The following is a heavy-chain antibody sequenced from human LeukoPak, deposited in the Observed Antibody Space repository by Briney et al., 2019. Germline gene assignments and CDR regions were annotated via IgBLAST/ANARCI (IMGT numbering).Heavy chain of an antibody. Sequence: SETLSLTCTVSSDSISSYYWSWIRQPPGKGLEWIGYIYYSGTTKYNPSLKSRVTISVDTSKNQFSLKLSSVTAADTAVYYCASEPAHCSSTSCYADSWGQGTLVTVSS. D-gene: IGHD2-2*01. CDR1: SDSISSYY. CDR2: IYYSGTT. CDR3: ASEPAHCSSTSCYADS. V-gene: IGHV4-59*12. J-gene: IGHJ4*02.